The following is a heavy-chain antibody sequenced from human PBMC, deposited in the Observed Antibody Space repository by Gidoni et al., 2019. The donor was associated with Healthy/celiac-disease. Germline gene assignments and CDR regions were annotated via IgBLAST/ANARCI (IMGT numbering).Heavy chain of an antibody. V-gene: IGHV3-53*01. Sequence: EVQLVESGGGLIQPGGSLRLSCAASGFTVSSNYMSWVRQAPGKGLEWVSVISRGGSTYYADSEKGRFTISRDNSKNTLYLQMNSMRAEDTAVYYCARDRRWELHYGMDVWGQGTTVTVSS. CDR1: GFTVSSNY. J-gene: IGHJ6*02. CDR3: ARDRRWELHYGMDV. D-gene: IGHD1-26*01. CDR2: ISRGGST.